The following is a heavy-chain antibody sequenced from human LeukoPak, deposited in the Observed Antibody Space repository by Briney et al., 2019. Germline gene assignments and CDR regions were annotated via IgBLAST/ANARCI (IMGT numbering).Heavy chain of an antibody. D-gene: IGHD5-18*01. Sequence: ASVKVSFKSSGYTFTGYYMHWVRQPPAQGLEWMGWINTSSGGTNNAQKFQGRVTMTRDTAISKAYMELSRLRSEDTAVYYCARDNGGTAMAYYYYYYMDVWGKGTTVTISS. CDR2: INTSSGGT. CDR1: GYTFTGYY. V-gene: IGHV1-2*02. J-gene: IGHJ6*03. CDR3: ARDNGGTAMAYYYYYYMDV.